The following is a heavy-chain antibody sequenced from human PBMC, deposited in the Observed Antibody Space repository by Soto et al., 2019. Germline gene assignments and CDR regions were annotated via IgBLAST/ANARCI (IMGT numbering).Heavy chain of an antibody. J-gene: IGHJ6*03. D-gene: IGHD3-10*01. CDR1: GGSFSGYY. Sequence: QVQLQQWGAGLLKPSESLSLTCAVHGGSFSGYYWSWIRQSPGKGLEWIGEISHSGSTNYNPSLKSRVTISLDTSKTQFSLKLSSVTAADTAVYYCARGPYGSGIRSPYYNYYMDVWGKRTTVTVSS. V-gene: IGHV4-34*01. CDR3: ARGPYGSGIRSPYYNYYMDV. CDR2: ISHSGST.